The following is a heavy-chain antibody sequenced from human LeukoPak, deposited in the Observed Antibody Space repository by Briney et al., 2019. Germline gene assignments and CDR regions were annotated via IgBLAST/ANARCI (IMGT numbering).Heavy chain of an antibody. Sequence: GSLRLSCAASGFSFTSYWMNWVRQPPGKGLEWIGSIYYSGSTYYNPSLKSRVTISVDTSKNQFSLKLSSVTAADTAVYYCATGYYKGSFDYWGQGTLVTVSS. J-gene: IGHJ4*02. CDR1: GFSFTSYW. V-gene: IGHV4-39*01. CDR3: ATGYYKGSFDY. D-gene: IGHD3-9*01. CDR2: IYYSGST.